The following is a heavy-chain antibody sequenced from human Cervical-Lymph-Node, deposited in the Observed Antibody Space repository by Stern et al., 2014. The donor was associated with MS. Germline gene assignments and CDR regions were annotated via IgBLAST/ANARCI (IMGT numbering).Heavy chain of an antibody. CDR2: IWYDGRNK. Sequence: VQLVESGGGVVQPGRSLRLSCAASGFTFSSYGMHWVRQAPGKGLAWVAVIWYDGRNKYYADSVKGRFTIARDNSKNALYLQMNSLRAEDTAVYYCARSSSPSPYYYYGMDVWGQGTTVTVSS. D-gene: IGHD6-13*01. CDR1: GFTFSSYG. J-gene: IGHJ6*02. V-gene: IGHV3-33*01. CDR3: ARSSSPSPYYYYGMDV.